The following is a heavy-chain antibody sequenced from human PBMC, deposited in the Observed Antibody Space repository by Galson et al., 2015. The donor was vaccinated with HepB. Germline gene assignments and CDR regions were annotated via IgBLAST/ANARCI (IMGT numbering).Heavy chain of an antibody. Sequence: SLRLSCAASGFTFSSYAMSWVRQAPGKGLEWVSTITGSDGSTYYADSVKGRFSVSRDSSKNTLYLQMNSLRAEDTTVYYCAKASSHGTNSPIGYWGQGTLVTVSS. D-gene: IGHD2-2*01. CDR1: GFTFSSYA. V-gene: IGHV3-23*01. CDR2: ITGSDGST. J-gene: IGHJ4*02. CDR3: AKASSHGTNSPIGY.